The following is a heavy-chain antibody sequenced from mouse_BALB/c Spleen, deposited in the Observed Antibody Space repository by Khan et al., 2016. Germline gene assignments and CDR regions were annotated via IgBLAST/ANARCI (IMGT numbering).Heavy chain of an antibody. V-gene: IGHV1-61*01. CDR3: VGRWDWYFDV. CDR1: GYTFTNYW. CDR2: IDPSDSET. D-gene: IGHD3-3*01. J-gene: IGHJ1*01. Sequence: QVQLQQSGAELVRPGASVKLSCKASGYTFTNYWMNWVKQRPGQGLEWIGMIDPSDSETHYNQMFKDKATLTVDKSSSTAYMHLSSLTSEVPAVYYCVGRWDWYFDVWGAGTTVTVSS.